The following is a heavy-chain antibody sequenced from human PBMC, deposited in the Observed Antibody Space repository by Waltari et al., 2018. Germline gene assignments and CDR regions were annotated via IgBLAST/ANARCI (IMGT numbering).Heavy chain of an antibody. D-gene: IGHD3-22*01. CDR3: ARASGWIYFQH. CDR2: IYTSGST. CDR1: GGSLSSGSYY. J-gene: IGHJ1*01. Sequence: QVQLQESGPGLVKPSQTLSLTCTVSGGSLSSGSYYWSWIRQPAGKGLEWIGRIYTSGSTNYNPSLKSRVTISVDTSKNQFSLKLSSVTAADTAVYYCARASGWIYFQHWGQGTLVTVSS. V-gene: IGHV4-61*02.